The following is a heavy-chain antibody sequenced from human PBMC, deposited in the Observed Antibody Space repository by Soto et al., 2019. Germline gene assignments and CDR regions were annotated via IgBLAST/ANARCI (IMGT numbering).Heavy chain of an antibody. J-gene: IGHJ6*02. Sequence: GASVKVSCKVSGYTLTELSMHWVRQAPGKGLEWMGGFDPEDGETIYAQKFQGRVTMTEDTSTDTAYMELSSLRSEDTAVYYCATDRSYGYYYGSGSYPYWNYGMDVWGQGTTVTVSS. D-gene: IGHD3-10*01. CDR2: FDPEDGET. CDR3: ATDRSYGYYYGSGSYPYWNYGMDV. CDR1: GYTLTELS. V-gene: IGHV1-24*01.